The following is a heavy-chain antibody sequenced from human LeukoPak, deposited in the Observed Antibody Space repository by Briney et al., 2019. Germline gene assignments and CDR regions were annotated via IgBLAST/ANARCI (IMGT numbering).Heavy chain of an antibody. CDR1: GFTFCSYA. V-gene: IGHV3-23*01. D-gene: IGHD6-13*01. CDR3: ASHHGYSSTWLDY. Sequence: GALRLSCAASGFTFCSYATSWGRQAPGEGLGWGSAISGSGASQYYADSVKGRFTISRDNTKNTLYLQMNSLRAEDTAVYYCASHHGYSSTWLDYWGQGTLVTVSS. J-gene: IGHJ4*02. CDR2: ISGSGASQ.